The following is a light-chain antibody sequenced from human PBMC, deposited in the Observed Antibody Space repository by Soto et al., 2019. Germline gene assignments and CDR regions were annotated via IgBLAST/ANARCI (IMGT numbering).Light chain of an antibody. V-gene: IGLV2-8*01. CDR2: EVS. J-gene: IGLJ1*01. CDR3: SSYAVTNIFV. CDR1: GSDVGGYNY. Sequence: QSVLTQPPSASGSPGQSVTISCTGTGSDVGGYNYVSWYQQHPGKAPKVIIYEVSKRPSGVPDRFSGSKSGSTASLTVSGLQAEDEADYYCSSYAVTNIFVFGTGTKV.